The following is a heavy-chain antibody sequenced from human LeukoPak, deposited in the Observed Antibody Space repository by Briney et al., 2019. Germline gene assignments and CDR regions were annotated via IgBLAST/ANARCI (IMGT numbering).Heavy chain of an antibody. D-gene: IGHD3-22*01. CDR2: ISGSGGST. Sequence: PGGSLRLSCAASGFTFSSHAMSWVRQAPGKGLEWVSAISGSGGSTYYADSVKGRFTISRDNSKNTLYLQMNSLRAEDTAVYYCAKDLAIVVVITPSDYWGQGTLVTVSS. V-gene: IGHV3-23*01. CDR1: GFTFSSHA. CDR3: AKDLAIVVVITPSDY. J-gene: IGHJ4*02.